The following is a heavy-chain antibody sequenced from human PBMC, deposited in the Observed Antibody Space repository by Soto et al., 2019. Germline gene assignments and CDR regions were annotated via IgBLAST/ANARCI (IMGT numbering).Heavy chain of an antibody. Sequence: SETLSLTCTVSGGSMSSYYWSWIRQPAGKGLEWIGRIHSSGSTNYNPSLKSRVTTSVDTSNNQFSLRLTSVTAADSAVYFCARVKTVDYYGMGVWSQGTTVTVSS. D-gene: IGHD1-1*01. CDR1: GGSMSSYY. V-gene: IGHV4-4*07. J-gene: IGHJ6*02. CDR2: IHSSGST. CDR3: ARVKTVDYYGMGV.